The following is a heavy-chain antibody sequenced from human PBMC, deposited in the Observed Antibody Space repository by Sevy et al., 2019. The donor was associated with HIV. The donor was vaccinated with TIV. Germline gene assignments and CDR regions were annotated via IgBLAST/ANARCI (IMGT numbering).Heavy chain of an antibody. CDR1: GGTFSSYA. V-gene: IGHV1-69*13. CDR3: ARDYDYIWGSYRYNAFDI. J-gene: IGHJ3*02. Sequence: ASVKVSCKASGGTFSSYAISWVRQAPGQGLEWMGGIIPIFGTANYAQKFQGRVTITADESTSTAYMELSSLRSEDTAVYYCARDYDYIWGSYRYNAFDIWGQRTMVTVSS. D-gene: IGHD3-16*02. CDR2: IIPIFGTA.